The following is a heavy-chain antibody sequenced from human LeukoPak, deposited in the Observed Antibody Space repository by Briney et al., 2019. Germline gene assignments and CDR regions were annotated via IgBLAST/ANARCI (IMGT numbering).Heavy chain of an antibody. CDR2: ISTSGNYI. CDR1: AFSFTSYS. CDR3: ARGWIQLWFQLEF. Sequence: TGGSLRLSCAASAFSFTSYSMVWVRQAPGKGLEWISSISTSGNYIYYADSMKGRFTISRDNAKNSVYLQMNSLRVEDTAVYYCARGWIQLWFQLEFWGQGTLVTVSS. D-gene: IGHD5-18*01. V-gene: IGHV3-21*01. J-gene: IGHJ4*02.